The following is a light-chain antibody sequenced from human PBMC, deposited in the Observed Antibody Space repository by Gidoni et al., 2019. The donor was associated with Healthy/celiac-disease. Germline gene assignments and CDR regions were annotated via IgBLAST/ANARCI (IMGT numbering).Light chain of an antibody. V-gene: IGLV3-9*01. CDR3: QVWDSSTAV. CDR1: NIGSKN. J-gene: IGLJ2*01. CDR2: RDS. Sequence: SYELTQPLSVSVSLGQTARITCRGNNIGSKNVHWYKQKPGQAPVLVIYRDSNRPSGIPERFSGSNSGNTATLTISRAQAGDEADYYCQVWDSSTAVFGGGTKLTVL.